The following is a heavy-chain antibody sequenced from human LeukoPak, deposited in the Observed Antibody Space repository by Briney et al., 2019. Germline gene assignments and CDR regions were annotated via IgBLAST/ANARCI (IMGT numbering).Heavy chain of an antibody. J-gene: IGHJ3*02. CDR2: IYPGDSDT. CDR1: GYSFTSYW. V-gene: IGHV5-51*01. D-gene: IGHD3-9*01. Sequence: GESLKISCKGSGYSFTSYWIGWVRQMPGKGLEWMGIIYPGDSDTRYSPSFQGQVTISVDKSISTAYLQWSSLKASDTAMYYCASTLDPVLRYFDRGAFDIWGQGTMVTVSS. CDR3: ASTLDPVLRYFDRGAFDI.